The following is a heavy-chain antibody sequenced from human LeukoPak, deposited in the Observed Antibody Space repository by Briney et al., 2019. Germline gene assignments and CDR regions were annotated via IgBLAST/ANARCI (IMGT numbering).Heavy chain of an antibody. CDR2: IYYSGST. V-gene: IGHV4-31*03. Sequence: SETLSLTCTVSGGSISSGGYYWNWIRQHPGKGLEWIGYIYYSGSTYYNPSLKSRVTISVDTSKNQFSLKLSSVTAADTAVYYCARVLRAARPFDYWGQGTLVTVSS. CDR3: ARVLRAARPFDY. J-gene: IGHJ4*02. CDR1: GGSISSGGYY. D-gene: IGHD6-6*01.